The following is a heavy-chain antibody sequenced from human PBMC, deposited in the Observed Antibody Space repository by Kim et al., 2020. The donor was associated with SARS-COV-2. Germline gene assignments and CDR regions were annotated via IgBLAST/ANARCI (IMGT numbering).Heavy chain of an antibody. J-gene: IGHJ2*01. D-gene: IGHD6-13*01. V-gene: IGHV4-59*01. CDR2: IYYSGST. CDR3: ASASAGIADL. CDR1: GGSISSYY. Sequence: SETLSLTCTVSGGSISSYYWSWIRQPPGKGLEWIGYIYYSGSTNYNPSHKSRVTISVDTSKNQFSLKLSSVTAADTAVYYCASASAGIADLWGRGTLVTVTS.